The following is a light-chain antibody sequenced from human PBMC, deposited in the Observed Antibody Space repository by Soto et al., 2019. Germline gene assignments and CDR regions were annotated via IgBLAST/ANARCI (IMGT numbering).Light chain of an antibody. Sequence: ESVLTQSPGTLSLSPGERATLSCRAIQSVSSNYLAWYQQKPGQAPRLLIYGASTRATDVPDRFSGSGSGADFTLSISRLEPEDFAVYYCQQYGSSPPRTFGQGTKVDIK. CDR3: QQYGSSPPRT. CDR2: GAS. V-gene: IGKV3-20*01. J-gene: IGKJ1*01. CDR1: QSVSSNY.